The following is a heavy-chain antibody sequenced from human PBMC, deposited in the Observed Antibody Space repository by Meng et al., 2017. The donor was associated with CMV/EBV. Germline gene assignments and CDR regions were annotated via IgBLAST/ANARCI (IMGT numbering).Heavy chain of an antibody. CDR2: IRHDGDNM. CDR3: AKDRRAHSGGWEFFDF. D-gene: IGHD2-15*01. J-gene: IGHJ4*02. CDR1: GFTFSDYG. Sequence: GESLKISCAASGFTFSDYGMHWVRQAPGKGLEWVAFIRHDGDNMVYADSVKGRFTISRDNSKNTLYLQQNSLRPEDTALYYCAKDRRAHSGGWEFFDFWGQGTLVTVSS. V-gene: IGHV3-30*02.